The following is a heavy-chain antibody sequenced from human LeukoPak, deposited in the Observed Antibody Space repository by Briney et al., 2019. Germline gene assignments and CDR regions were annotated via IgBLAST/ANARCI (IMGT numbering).Heavy chain of an antibody. CDR2: IYSGDIT. J-gene: IGHJ4*02. V-gene: IGHV3-53*01. CDR1: GFTVNNNY. D-gene: IGHD5-18*01. Sequence: GGSLRPSCAASGFTVNNNYMSWVRQAPGKGLEWVSVIYSGDITYYADSVKGRFTISRDNSKNTLYLQMNSLRAEDTAVYYCARGSGYNYGFPDYWGQGTLVTVSS. CDR3: ARGSGYNYGFPDY.